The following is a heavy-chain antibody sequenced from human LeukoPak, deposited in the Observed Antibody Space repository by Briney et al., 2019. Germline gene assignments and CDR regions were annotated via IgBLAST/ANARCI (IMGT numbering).Heavy chain of an antibody. Sequence: PGGSLRLSCAASGFTFSSYWMSWVRQAPGKGLEWVANIKQDGSEKYYVDSVKGRFTISRDNAKNSLYLQMNSLRAEDTAVYYCARDESSSWYSTYNWFDPWGQGTLVTVSS. CDR3: ARDESSSWYSTYNWFDP. V-gene: IGHV3-7*01. D-gene: IGHD6-13*01. CDR1: GFTFSSYW. CDR2: IKQDGSEK. J-gene: IGHJ5*02.